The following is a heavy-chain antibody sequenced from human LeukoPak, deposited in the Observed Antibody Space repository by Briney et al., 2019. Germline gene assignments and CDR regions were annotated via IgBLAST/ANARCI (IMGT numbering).Heavy chain of an antibody. CDR3: ARVDPDSSSTLEVFDY. Sequence: SETLSLTCTVSGGSISSTSYYWGWIRQPPGKGLEWIGSIHYSGSTYYNTSLKSRVTISVDTSKNQFSLKLSSVTAADTAVYYCARVDPDSSSTLEVFDYWGQGTLVTVSS. CDR2: IHYSGST. CDR1: GGSISSTSYY. V-gene: IGHV4-39*07. J-gene: IGHJ4*02. D-gene: IGHD6-6*01.